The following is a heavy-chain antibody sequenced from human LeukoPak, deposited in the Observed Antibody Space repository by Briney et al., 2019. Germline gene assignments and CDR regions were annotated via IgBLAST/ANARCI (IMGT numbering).Heavy chain of an antibody. D-gene: IGHD5-18*01. Sequence: GGSLRFSCAASGFTFSSYGMHWVRQAPGKGLEWVAVISYDGSNKYYADSVKGRFTISRDNSKNTLYLQMNSLRAEDTAVYYCATSGYSYRGFGYWGQGTLVTVSS. CDR1: GFTFSSYG. CDR2: ISYDGSNK. CDR3: ATSGYSYRGFGY. V-gene: IGHV3-30*03. J-gene: IGHJ4*02.